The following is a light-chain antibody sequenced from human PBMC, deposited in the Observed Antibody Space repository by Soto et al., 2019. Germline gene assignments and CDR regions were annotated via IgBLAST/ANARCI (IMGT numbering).Light chain of an antibody. CDR3: QQYNNWPPYT. CDR2: GAS. Sequence: IVMTQSPATLSVSSGDRVTLSCRASQSVSSDLAWYQQRPGQAPRLLIYGASTRATGIPARFSGTGSGTEFTLTISSLQSEDFAIYYCQQYNNWPPYTFGQGTKLEIK. V-gene: IGKV3-15*01. J-gene: IGKJ2*01. CDR1: QSVSSD.